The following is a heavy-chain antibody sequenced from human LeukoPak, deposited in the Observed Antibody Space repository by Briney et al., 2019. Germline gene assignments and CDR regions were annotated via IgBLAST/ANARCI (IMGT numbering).Heavy chain of an antibody. CDR2: ISGSGGST. D-gene: IGHD2-15*01. Sequence: EXVXVISGSGGSTYYADSVNGRFTLSRDNSQNPLYLQMNSLRAEDTAVYYCAKSIGGVVVVAADYWGQGTLVTVSS. CDR3: AKSIGGVVVVAADY. J-gene: IGHJ4*02. V-gene: IGHV3-23*01.